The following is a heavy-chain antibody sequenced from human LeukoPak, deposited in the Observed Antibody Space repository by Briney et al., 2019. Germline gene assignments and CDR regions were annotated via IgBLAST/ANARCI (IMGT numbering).Heavy chain of an antibody. CDR1: GYTFTGYY. D-gene: IGHD3-10*01. V-gene: IGHV1-2*02. J-gene: IGHJ4*02. CDR3: ARGGVITMVRGVNNY. Sequence: ASVKVSCKASGYTFTGYYIHWVRQAPGQGLEWMGWINPNSGGTNYAQKFQGRVTMTRDTSISTAYMELSRLRSDDMAVYYCARGGVITMVRGVNNYWGQGTLVTVSS. CDR2: INPNSGGT.